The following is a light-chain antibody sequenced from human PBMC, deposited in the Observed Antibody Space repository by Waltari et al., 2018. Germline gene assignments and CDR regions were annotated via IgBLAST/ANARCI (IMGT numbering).Light chain of an antibody. CDR2: GNN. CDR1: TSNIGDTY. J-gene: IGLJ3*02. Sequence: QSVLTQPPSVSAAPGQRIPISCSGSTSNIGDTYVSWYQLLPGTAPKLLIYGNNKRPSGIPDRFSGSHSGTSATLNIAGLQTGDEADYYCGTWHSGLWVFGGGTKVTVL. V-gene: IGLV1-51*01. CDR3: GTWHSGLWV.